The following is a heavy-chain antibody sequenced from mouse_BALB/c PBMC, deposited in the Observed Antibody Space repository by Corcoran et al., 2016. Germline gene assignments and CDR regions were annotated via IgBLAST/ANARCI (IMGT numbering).Heavy chain of an antibody. CDR2: ISPNNGGT. J-gene: IGHJ2*01. CDR3: ARRDPTVVYFDY. Sequence: EVLLQQSGPELVKPGASVKIPCKDSGYTFTDYNMDWVKQSHGKSLEWIGDISPNNGGTIYNQKFKGKDTLTVDKSSSTAYMELRSLTSEDTAVYYCARRDPTVVYFDYWGQGTTLAVSS. D-gene: IGHD1-1*01. CDR1: GYTFTDYN. V-gene: IGHV1-18*01.